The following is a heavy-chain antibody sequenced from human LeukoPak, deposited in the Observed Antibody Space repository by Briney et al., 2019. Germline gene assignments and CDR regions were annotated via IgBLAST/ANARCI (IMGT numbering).Heavy chain of an antibody. Sequence: SVKVSCKASGGTFSSYAISWVRQAPGQGLEWMGRIIPILGIANYAQNFQGRVTITADKSTSTAYMELSSLRSEDTAVYYCARGGAIAAAGMDYWGQGTLVTVSS. V-gene: IGHV1-69*04. CDR1: GGTFSSYA. CDR2: IIPILGIA. J-gene: IGHJ4*02. CDR3: ARGGAIAAAGMDY. D-gene: IGHD6-13*01.